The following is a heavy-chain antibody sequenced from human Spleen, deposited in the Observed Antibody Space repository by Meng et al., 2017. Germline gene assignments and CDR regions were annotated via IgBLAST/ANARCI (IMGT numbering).Heavy chain of an antibody. D-gene: IGHD3-22*01. Sequence: GESLKISYAASGFTVSSNYMSWVRQAPGKGLEWVSVIYSGGSTYYADSVKGRFTISRHNSKNTLYLQMNSLRVEDTAVYYCARDSGGEGVVVMKPLDYWGQGTLVTVSS. CDR3: ARDSGGEGVVVMKPLDY. V-gene: IGHV3-53*01. CDR2: IYSGGST. CDR1: GFTVSSNY. J-gene: IGHJ4*02.